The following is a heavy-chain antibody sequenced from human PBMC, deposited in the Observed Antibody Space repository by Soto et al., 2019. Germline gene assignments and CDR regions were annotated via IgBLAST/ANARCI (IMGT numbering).Heavy chain of an antibody. D-gene: IGHD3-22*01. CDR3: ARDPGVDSSGYYVWWFDP. J-gene: IGHJ5*02. Sequence: GGSLRLSCAASGFTFSSYAMHWVRQAPGKGLEWVAVISYDGSNKYYADSVKGRFTISRDNSKNTLYLQMNSLRAEDTAVYYCARDPGVDSSGYYVWWFDPWGQGTLVTVSS. CDR2: ISYDGSNK. V-gene: IGHV3-30-3*01. CDR1: GFTFSSYA.